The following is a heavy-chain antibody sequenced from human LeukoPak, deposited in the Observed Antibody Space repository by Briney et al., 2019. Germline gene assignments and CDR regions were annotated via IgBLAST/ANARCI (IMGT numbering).Heavy chain of an antibody. CDR1: GGSTSSYY. D-gene: IGHD6-19*01. Sequence: SETLSLTCTVSGGSTSSYYWSWIRQPPGKGLEWIGYISYSGSTNYNPSLKSRVTISVDTSKNQFSLKLASVTAADTAVYYCARLNNGWWVDYWGQGTLVTVSS. V-gene: IGHV4-59*01. CDR3: ARLNNGWWVDY. J-gene: IGHJ4*02. CDR2: ISYSGST.